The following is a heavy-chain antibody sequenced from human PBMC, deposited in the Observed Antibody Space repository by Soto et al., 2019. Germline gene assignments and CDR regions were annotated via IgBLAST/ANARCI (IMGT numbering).Heavy chain of an antibody. CDR1: GFTFSSYA. J-gene: IGHJ4*02. CDR3: AKDRVDYGDYRGLDY. D-gene: IGHD4-17*01. CDR2: ISGSGTNR. Sequence: EVQLLESGGGLVQPGGSLRLSCAASGFTFSSYAMNWVRQAPGKGLEWVSAISGSGTNRYYADSVKGRFTISRDNSKNTLYLQMNSLRAEDTAVYYCAKDRVDYGDYRGLDYWGQGTLVTVSS. V-gene: IGHV3-23*01.